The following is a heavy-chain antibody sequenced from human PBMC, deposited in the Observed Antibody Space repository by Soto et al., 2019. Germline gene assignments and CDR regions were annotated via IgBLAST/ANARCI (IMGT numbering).Heavy chain of an antibody. J-gene: IGHJ4*02. V-gene: IGHV4-34*01. Sequence: TATLSLTSADHGETFCGYICTWIPPTPGKGLQWIGQINHSGSASYNPSLKSRVTISVHTSNSQFSLELSSVTAADTAVYYCARGLITGSHYSGGWYYFDSWGQGTQVT. CDR2: INHSGSA. CDR1: GETFCGYI. CDR3: ARGLITGSHYSGGWYYFDS. D-gene: IGHD6-19*01.